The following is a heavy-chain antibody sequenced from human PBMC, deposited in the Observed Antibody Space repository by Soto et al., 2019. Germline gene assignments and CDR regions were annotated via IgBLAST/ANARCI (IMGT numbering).Heavy chain of an antibody. CDR2: INSSGSS. V-gene: IGHV4-39*01. Sequence: SAPLSLTCTVSGGSFCSSAYYWGWIRRAPGKGLEWIGSINSSGSSFSNPSLKSRVTLSVDTSKNQFSLKLTSVTAADTALYYCSRRAPEGFDPWGQGTLVTVSS. CDR3: SRRAPEGFDP. J-gene: IGHJ5*02. CDR1: GGSFCSSAYY.